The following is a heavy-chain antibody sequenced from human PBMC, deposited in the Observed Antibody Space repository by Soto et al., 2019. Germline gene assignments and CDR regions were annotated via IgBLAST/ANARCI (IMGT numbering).Heavy chain of an antibody. CDR2: INSDGSST. V-gene: IGHV3-74*01. CDR1: GFTFSNYW. Sequence: GGSLRLSCAASGFTFSNYWMHWVRQAPGKGLVWVSRINSDGSSTSYADSVKGRFTISRDNAKNTLYLQMNSLRAEDTAVYYCARDTLELLYYFDYCGQGTLVTVSS. D-gene: IGHD1-7*01. CDR3: ARDTLELLYYFDY. J-gene: IGHJ4*02.